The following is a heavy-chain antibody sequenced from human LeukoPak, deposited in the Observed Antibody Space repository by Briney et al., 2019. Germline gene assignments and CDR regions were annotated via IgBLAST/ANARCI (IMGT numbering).Heavy chain of an antibody. CDR3: ARAKGLAGSYLDNWFDP. V-gene: IGHV3-30*03. J-gene: IGHJ5*02. CDR2: TSYDGTSE. D-gene: IGHD1-26*01. Sequence: VGSLTLSCPASGCLVSSNYMSWLRQAPGTRLDRVAATSYDGTSELYADFVKGRFSISRDNSRNALSLQMDTLRPEDTAIYYCARAKGLAGSYLDNWFDPWGQGTRVIVSS. CDR1: GCLVSSNY.